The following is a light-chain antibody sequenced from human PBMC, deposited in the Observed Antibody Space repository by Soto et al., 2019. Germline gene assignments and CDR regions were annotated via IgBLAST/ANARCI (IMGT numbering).Light chain of an antibody. J-gene: IGLJ3*02. CDR2: EVS. CDR3: CSYAGSTTLL. Sequence: QSVLTQPASVSGSPGQSITISCTGTSSDVGGYSYVSWYQQHPGKAPKLMIYEVSNRPSGVSNRFSGSKSGNTASLTISGLQAEDDADYYCCSYAGSTTLLFGGGTKVTVL. CDR1: SSDVGGYSY. V-gene: IGLV2-14*01.